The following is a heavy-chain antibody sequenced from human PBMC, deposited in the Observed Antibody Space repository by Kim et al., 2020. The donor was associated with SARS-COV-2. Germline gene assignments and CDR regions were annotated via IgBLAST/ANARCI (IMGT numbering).Heavy chain of an antibody. D-gene: IGHD2-21*02. CDR2: IWDDGSNK. CDR3: ARDSGGDSGGAFDY. CDR1: GFTFSSYG. J-gene: IGHJ4*02. Sequence: GGSLRLSCAASGFTFSSYGMHWVRQAPGKGLEWVSAIWDDGSNKYYADSVKGRFTISRDNSKNTLYLQMNSLRAEDTAVYYCARDSGGDSGGAFDYWGQGTLVTVSS. V-gene: IGHV3-33*01.